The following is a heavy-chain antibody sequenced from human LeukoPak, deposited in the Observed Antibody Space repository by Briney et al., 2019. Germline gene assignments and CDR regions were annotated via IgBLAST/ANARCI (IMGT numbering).Heavy chain of an antibody. CDR3: ARGGTMVRGVKGYYYGMDV. J-gene: IGHJ6*04. Sequence: GASVRVSCKASRYTFTGYYMHRVRQAPGQGLEWMGWINPNSGGTNYAQKFQGWVTMTRDTSISTAYMELSRLRSDDTAVYYCARGGTMVRGVKGYYYGMDVWGKGTTVTVSS. CDR1: RYTFTGYY. CDR2: INPNSGGT. V-gene: IGHV1-2*04. D-gene: IGHD3-10*01.